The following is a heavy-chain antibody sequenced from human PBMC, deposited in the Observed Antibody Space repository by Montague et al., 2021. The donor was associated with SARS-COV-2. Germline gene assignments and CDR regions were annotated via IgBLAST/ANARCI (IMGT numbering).Heavy chain of an antibody. J-gene: IGHJ2*01. Sequence: SETLSLTCIVSGGSISSRTYYWGWIRQPPGKGLVWVGSIFYDGSTYYNPTLKSPVTISAVTSKNQFYLNLSSATAADTAVYYCARHGPNDYYHSRYFDLWGRGTLVTVSS. D-gene: IGHD3-10*01. CDR1: GGSISSRTYY. V-gene: IGHV4-39*01. CDR2: IFYDGST. CDR3: ARHGPNDYYHSRYFDL.